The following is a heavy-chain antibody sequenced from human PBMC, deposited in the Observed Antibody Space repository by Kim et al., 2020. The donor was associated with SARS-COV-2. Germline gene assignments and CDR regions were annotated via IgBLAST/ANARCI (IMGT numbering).Heavy chain of an antibody. CDR1: GYTLTELS. Sequence: ASVKVSCKVSGYTLTELSMHWVRQAPGKGLEWMGGFDPEDGETIYAQKFQGRVTMTEDTSTDTAYMELSSLRSEDTAGYYCAINHVAPKSLGDCSGGSCYPGHNYYYGMDVWGQGTTVIVSS. J-gene: IGHJ6*02. CDR3: AINHVAPKSLGDCSGGSCYPGHNYYYGMDV. V-gene: IGHV1-24*01. CDR2: FDPEDGET. D-gene: IGHD2-15*01.